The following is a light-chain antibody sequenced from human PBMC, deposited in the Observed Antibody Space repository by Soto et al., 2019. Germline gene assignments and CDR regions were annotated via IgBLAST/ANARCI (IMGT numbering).Light chain of an antibody. Sequence: EIVLTQSPGTLSLSPGERATLSCRASQSVSSSYLAWYQQKPGQPPRLLIYGASSRATGIPDRFSGSGSGTDFTLTISSLEPEDFAVYYCQQRSEWPITFGQGTRLEIK. CDR1: QSVSSSY. CDR3: QQRSEWPIT. CDR2: GAS. J-gene: IGKJ5*01. V-gene: IGKV3D-20*02.